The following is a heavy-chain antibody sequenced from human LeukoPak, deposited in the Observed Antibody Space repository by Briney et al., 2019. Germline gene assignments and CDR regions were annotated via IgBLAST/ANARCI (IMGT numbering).Heavy chain of an antibody. Sequence: SETLSLACAVSGYSISSGYYWGWIRQPPVKGLEWIGSIYHSGSTYYNPSLKSRVTISVDTSKNQFSLKLSSVTAADTAVYYCARHGDGDIVVVPAAIISGQFDYWGQGTLVTVSS. D-gene: IGHD2-2*01. CDR2: IYHSGST. CDR3: ARHGDGDIVVVPAAIISGQFDY. J-gene: IGHJ4*02. CDR1: GYSISSGYY. V-gene: IGHV4-38-2*01.